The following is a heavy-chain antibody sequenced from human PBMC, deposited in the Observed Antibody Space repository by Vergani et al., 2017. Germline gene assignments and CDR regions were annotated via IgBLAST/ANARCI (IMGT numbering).Heavy chain of an antibody. V-gene: IGHV3-7*01. CDR2: IKQDGSEK. CDR3: ARHWAVVAANNWFDP. J-gene: IGHJ5*02. D-gene: IGHD2-15*01. CDR1: GFIFGNYW. Sequence: EVQLVESGGGLVQPGGSLRLSCVGPGFIFGNYWMSWVRQAPGKGLEWVANIKQDGSEKYYVDSVKGRFTISRDNAKNSLYLQMHSLRAEDTAVYFCARHWAVVAANNWFDPWGQGTLVTVSS.